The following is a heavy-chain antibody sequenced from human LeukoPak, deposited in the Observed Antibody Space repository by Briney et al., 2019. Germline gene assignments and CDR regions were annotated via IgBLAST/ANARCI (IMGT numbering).Heavy chain of an antibody. D-gene: IGHD2-2*03. V-gene: IGHV1-2*02. J-gene: IGHJ6*03. CDR3: ARDPGYCSSTSCYHYYYYCYMDV. CDR1: GYTFTGYY. Sequence: ASVKVSCKASGYTFTGYYMHWVRQAPGQGLEWMGWINPNSGGTNYAQKFQGRVTMTRDTSISTAYMELSRLRSDDTAVYYCARDPGYCSSTSCYHYYYYCYMDVWGKGTTVTVSS. CDR2: INPNSGGT.